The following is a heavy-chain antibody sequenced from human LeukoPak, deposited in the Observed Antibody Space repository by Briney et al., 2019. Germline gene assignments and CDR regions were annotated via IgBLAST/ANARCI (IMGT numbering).Heavy chain of an antibody. V-gene: IGHV4-59*01. CDR3: ARGVYIAAAQYGY. CDR2: IYYSGTT. CDR1: GGSISNYY. J-gene: IGHJ4*02. Sequence: SETPSLTCTVSGGSISNYYWSWIRQPPGKGLEWIGYIYYSGTTNYNPSLKSRVTIPVDTPKNQFSLKLNSVTAADTAVYYCARGVYIAAAQYGYWGQGTLVTVSS. D-gene: IGHD6-13*01.